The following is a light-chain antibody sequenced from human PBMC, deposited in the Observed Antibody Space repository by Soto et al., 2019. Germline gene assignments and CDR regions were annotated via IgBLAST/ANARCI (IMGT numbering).Light chain of an antibody. Sequence: AIQLTQSPSSLSASVVPRATITCRASQGISSALAWYQQKPGKATKLMIYKASTLKSGVPSRFSGSGSGTEFTLTISSLQPDDFATYYCQHYNSYSEAFGRGTKVDIK. CDR3: QHYNSYSEA. V-gene: IGKV1-13*02. J-gene: IGKJ1*01. CDR2: KAS. CDR1: QGISSA.